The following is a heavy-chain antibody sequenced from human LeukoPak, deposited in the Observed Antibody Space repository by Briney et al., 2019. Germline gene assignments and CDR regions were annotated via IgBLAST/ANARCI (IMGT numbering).Heavy chain of an antibody. CDR3: ARDLQKAPSWDIVLMVYAQNAFDI. V-gene: IGHV1-18*01. CDR2: ISAYNGNT. Sequence: GASVKVSCKASGYTFTSYAMHWVRQAPGQGLEWMGWISAYNGNTNYAQKLQGRVTMTTDTSTSTAYMVLRSLRSEDTAVYYCARDLQKAPSWDIVLMVYAQNAFDIWGQGTMVTVSS. J-gene: IGHJ3*02. CDR1: GYTFTSYA. D-gene: IGHD2-8*01.